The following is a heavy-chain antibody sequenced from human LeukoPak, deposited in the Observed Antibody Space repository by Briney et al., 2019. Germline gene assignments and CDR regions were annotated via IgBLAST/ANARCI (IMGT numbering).Heavy chain of an antibody. CDR2: IIPIFGTA. J-gene: IGHJ6*04. CDR1: GGTFSSYA. Sequence: SVNVSCKASGGTFSSYAISWVRQAPGQGLEGMGGIIPIFGTANYAQKFQGRVTITADESTSTAYMELSSLRSEDTAVYYCAGVGYSSSFPGLGDCYYYYGMDVWGKGTTVTVSS. D-gene: IGHD6-19*01. V-gene: IGHV1-69*01. CDR3: AGVGYSSSFPGLGDCYYYYGMDV.